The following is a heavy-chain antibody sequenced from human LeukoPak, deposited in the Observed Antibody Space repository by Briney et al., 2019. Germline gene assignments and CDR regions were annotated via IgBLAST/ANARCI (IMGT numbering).Heavy chain of an antibody. CDR3: ARGSKSYGDYIRSRIHYFDY. V-gene: IGHV3-30*03. Sequence: GGSLRLSCAASGFTFSSYGMHWVRQAPGKGLEWVAVISYDGRNRDYADSVKGRFTISRDNSKNTMFMQMNSLRAEDTAVYYCARGSKSYGDYIRSRIHYFDYWGQGTLVTVSS. D-gene: IGHD4-17*01. J-gene: IGHJ4*02. CDR2: ISYDGRNR. CDR1: GFTFSSYG.